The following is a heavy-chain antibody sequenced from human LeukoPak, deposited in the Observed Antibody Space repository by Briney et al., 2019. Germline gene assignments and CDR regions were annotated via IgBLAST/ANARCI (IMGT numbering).Heavy chain of an antibody. D-gene: IGHD1-1*01. Sequence: GESLKISCKGSGYSFTTYWLVWVRQMPGKGLEWMGIIYPGDSDAGYSPSFQGQVTISADKPISTAYLQWSSLKASDTAMYYCAREARRERRGYGMDVWGQGTTVTVSS. CDR1: GYSFTTYW. J-gene: IGHJ6*02. V-gene: IGHV5-51*04. CDR3: AREARRERRGYGMDV. CDR2: IYPGDSDA.